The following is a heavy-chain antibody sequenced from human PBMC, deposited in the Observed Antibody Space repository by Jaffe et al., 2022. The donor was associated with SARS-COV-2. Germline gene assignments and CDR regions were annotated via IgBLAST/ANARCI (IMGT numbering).Heavy chain of an antibody. CDR3: ASPPGEVTDDYDFSDTFDI. CDR1: GFTFSSYD. D-gene: IGHD3-16*01. Sequence: EVQLVESGGGLVKPGGSLRLSCAVSGFTFSSYDMNWVRQAPGKGLEWVAYISTGSLYTYYADSVRGRFTISRDNGKDSLYLQMTSLGVEDTALYYCASPPGEVTDDYDFSDTFDIWGRGTLVTVSS. V-gene: IGHV3-21*01. CDR2: ISTGSLYT. J-gene: IGHJ3*02.